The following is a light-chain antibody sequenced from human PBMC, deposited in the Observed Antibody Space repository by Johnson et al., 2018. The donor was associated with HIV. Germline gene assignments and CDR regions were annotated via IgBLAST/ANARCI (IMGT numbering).Light chain of an antibody. CDR2: ENN. CDR1: SFNIGNNY. Sequence: QSVLTQPPSVSAAPGQKVTISCSGSSFNIGNNYVSWYQQLPGTAPKLLIYENNKRPSGIPDRFSGSKSGTSATLGITGLQTGDEADYYCATWDRSLTIGGVFGTVTKVTVL. J-gene: IGLJ1*01. V-gene: IGLV1-51*02. CDR3: ATWDRSLTIGGV.